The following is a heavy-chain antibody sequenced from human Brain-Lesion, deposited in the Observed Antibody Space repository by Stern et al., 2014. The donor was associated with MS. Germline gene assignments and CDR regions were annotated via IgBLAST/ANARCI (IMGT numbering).Heavy chain of an antibody. J-gene: IGHJ6*02. CDR2: ITPKNGAT. D-gene: IGHD3-3*01. CDR1: GYIFTGYY. Sequence: QVQLVESGAEVKKPGASVKVSCKTSGYIFTGYYIHWVRQAPGQGLEWMAWITPKNGATKYAQNFQARFTMSRDTSISTAYVELSSLTSDDTAVYYCARDQRGITIFGVVTDYYYLGMDVWGQGTTVTVSS. V-gene: IGHV1-2*02. CDR3: ARDQRGITIFGVVTDYYYLGMDV.